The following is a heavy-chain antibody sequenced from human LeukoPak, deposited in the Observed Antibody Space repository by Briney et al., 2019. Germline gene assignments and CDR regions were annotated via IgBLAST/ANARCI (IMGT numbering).Heavy chain of an antibody. CDR2: TYPGDSDT. CDR3: ARPRGYYYDSSGYYEFYYFDY. V-gene: IGHV5-51*01. D-gene: IGHD3-22*01. CDR1: GYSFTSYW. J-gene: IGHJ4*02. Sequence: GESLKISCKGSGYSFTSYWIGWVRQMPGKGLEWMGITYPGDSDTRYSPSFQGQVTISADKSISTAYLQWSSLKASDTAMYYCARPRGYYYDSSGYYEFYYFDYWGQGTLVTVSS.